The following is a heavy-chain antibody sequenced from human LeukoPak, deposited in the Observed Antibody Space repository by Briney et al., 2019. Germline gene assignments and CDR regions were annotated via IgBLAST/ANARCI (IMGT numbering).Heavy chain of an antibody. CDR2: IYHSGST. J-gene: IGHJ4*02. CDR1: GGSISSSNW. D-gene: IGHD5-24*01. Sequence: SETLSLTCAVSGGSISSSNWWSWVRQSPGKGLEWIGEIYHSGSTNYNPSLKSRVTISVDKSKNQFSLKLSSVTAADTAVYYCARGGAFDGYNFPDWSQGALVTVSS. V-gene: IGHV4-4*02. CDR3: ARGGAFDGYNFPD.